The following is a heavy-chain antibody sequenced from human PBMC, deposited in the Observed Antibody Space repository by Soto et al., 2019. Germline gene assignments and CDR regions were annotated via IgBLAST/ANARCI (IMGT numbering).Heavy chain of an antibody. J-gene: IGHJ4*02. D-gene: IGHD3-3*01. Sequence: GGSLRLSCAASGFTFSRYAIHWVRQAPGKGLQWVAVVSHDGSNKYYADSVKGRFTISRDNSKNTLYLQMNSLRAEDTAVYYCARDLETDFWSGYNPFDYWGQGTLVTVSS. CDR3: ARDLETDFWSGYNPFDY. V-gene: IGHV3-30-3*01. CDR1: GFTFSRYA. CDR2: VSHDGSNK.